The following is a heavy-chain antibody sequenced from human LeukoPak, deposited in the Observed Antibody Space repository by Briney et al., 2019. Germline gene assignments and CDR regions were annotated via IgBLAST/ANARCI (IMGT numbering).Heavy chain of an antibody. CDR2: LSYDGSNK. V-gene: IGHV3-30-3*01. D-gene: IGHD2-15*01. CDR1: GFTFSSYA. Sequence: HPGSSLRLSCAASGFTFSSYAMHWVRQAPGKGLEWVAVLSYDGSNKYYADSVKGRFTISRDNSKNTLYLQMNSLRAEDTAVYYCARQDIVVVVAAFDYWGQGTLVTVSS. J-gene: IGHJ4*02. CDR3: ARQDIVVVVAAFDY.